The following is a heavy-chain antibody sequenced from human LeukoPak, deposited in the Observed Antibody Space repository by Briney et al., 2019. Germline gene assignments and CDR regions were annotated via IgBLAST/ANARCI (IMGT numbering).Heavy chain of an antibody. CDR3: ATETNGRHYDY. Sequence: GGSLILSCTASGLTFSTSGFNWVRQAPGKGLEWVASIGPTGSDRYHADSIKGRFTISRDNANNFLYLQMNSLRAEDTAVYYCATETNGRHYDYWGQGTLLTVSS. V-gene: IGHV3-21*06. CDR2: IGPTGSDR. CDR1: GLTFSTSG. J-gene: IGHJ4*02. D-gene: IGHD1-14*01.